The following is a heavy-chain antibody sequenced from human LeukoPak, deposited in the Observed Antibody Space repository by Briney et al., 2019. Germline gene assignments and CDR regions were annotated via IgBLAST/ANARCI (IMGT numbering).Heavy chain of an antibody. Sequence: GGSLRLSCTVSGFTVSSNSMSWVRQAPGKGLEWASFIYSAGNTHYSDSVKGRFTISIDNTKNTLYLQMNSLRAEDTAVYYCARRAGAYTHPYDYWGQGTLVTVSS. CDR3: ARRAGAYTHPYDY. J-gene: IGHJ4*02. V-gene: IGHV3-53*01. D-gene: IGHD3-16*01. CDR1: GFTVSSNS. CDR2: IYSAGNT.